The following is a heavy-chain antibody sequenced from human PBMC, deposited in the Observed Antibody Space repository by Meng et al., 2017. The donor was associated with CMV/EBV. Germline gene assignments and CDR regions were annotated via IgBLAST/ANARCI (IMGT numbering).Heavy chain of an antibody. CDR3: ASQHSGYYEGYDM. CDR1: GDSIRNSNYY. Sequence: GSLRLSCTVSGDSIRNSNYYWDWIRQPPGKGLERIGNIYYSGNTDYNPSLKSRVTISVDTSKNQFSLRLRSVTAADTAVYYCASQHSGYYEGYDMWGQGTMVTVSS. D-gene: IGHD3-3*01. V-gene: IGHV4-39*01. J-gene: IGHJ3*02. CDR2: IYYSGNT.